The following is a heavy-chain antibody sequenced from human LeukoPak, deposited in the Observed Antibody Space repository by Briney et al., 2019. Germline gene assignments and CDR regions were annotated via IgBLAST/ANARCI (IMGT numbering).Heavy chain of an antibody. Sequence: GGSLRLSCAASGFTFSSYAMNWVRQTPGKGLEWVSGISGSGGYTYYADSVKGRFTISRDNSKNTLYLQMNRLRDEDTAVYYCASGVVDNDAFDIWGQGTMVTVSS. J-gene: IGHJ3*02. CDR3: ASGVVDNDAFDI. D-gene: IGHD5-12*01. CDR2: ISGSGGYT. V-gene: IGHV3-23*01. CDR1: GFTFSSYA.